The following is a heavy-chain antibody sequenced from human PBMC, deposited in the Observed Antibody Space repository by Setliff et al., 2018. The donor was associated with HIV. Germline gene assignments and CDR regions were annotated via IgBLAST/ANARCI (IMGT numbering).Heavy chain of an antibody. CDR2: ISHGGST. V-gene: IGHV4-34*01. CDR3: ARVLEQVVSDY. CDR1: GGSFSGYY. D-gene: IGHD6-6*01. J-gene: IGHJ4*02. Sequence: SETLSLTCAVYGGSFSGYYWSWIRQPPGKGLEWIGEISHGGSTNYNPSLKSRVTISVDTSKNQLSLKLSSVNAADTAVYYCARVLEQVVSDYWGQGTLVTVSS.